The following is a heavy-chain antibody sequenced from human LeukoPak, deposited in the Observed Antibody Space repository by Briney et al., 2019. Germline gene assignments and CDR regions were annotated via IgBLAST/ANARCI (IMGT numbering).Heavy chain of an antibody. J-gene: IGHJ4*02. V-gene: IGHV3-23*01. D-gene: IGHD3-22*01. CDR3: AKGRYSSGYYLSAY. CDR2: ISGSGDKT. CDR1: GFTFSSYA. Sequence: GGSLRLSCAASGFTFSSYAMTWVRQAPGKGLEWISAISGSGDKTYYADSVKGRFSISRDNSENTLYLQMNSLRAEDTAVYYCAKGRYSSGYYLSAYWGQGTLVTVSS.